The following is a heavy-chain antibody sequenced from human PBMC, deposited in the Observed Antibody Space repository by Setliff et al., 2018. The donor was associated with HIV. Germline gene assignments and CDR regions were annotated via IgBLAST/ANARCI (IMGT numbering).Heavy chain of an antibody. J-gene: IGHJ4*02. D-gene: IGHD3-3*01. Sequence: ASVKVSCKAYGYTFTAYYMHWVRQAPGQGLEWMGWINPNSGGTNYAQKFRGRVTMTRDTSINTAHMYLSSLRSDDTAIYFGARGTDFWSGSSNFDYWGQGTQVTVSS. CDR1: GYTFTAYY. V-gene: IGHV1-2*02. CDR2: INPNSGGT. CDR3: ARGTDFWSGSSNFDY.